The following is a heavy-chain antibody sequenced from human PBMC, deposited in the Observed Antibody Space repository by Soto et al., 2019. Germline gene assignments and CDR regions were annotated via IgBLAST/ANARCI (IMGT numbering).Heavy chain of an antibody. Sequence: SETLSLTCTISGDSISSSSYYLVWIRQPPGKGLEWIGAIYYSGNTYYNGNTYYNPSLKSRVSMSADTSKNQFSLNVSSVTAADTALYFCARQNTATVSYFDYWGLGTLVTVSS. J-gene: IGHJ4*02. D-gene: IGHD4-17*01. CDR3: ARQNTATVSYFDY. V-gene: IGHV4-39*01. CDR1: GDSISSSSYY. CDR2: IYYSGNT.